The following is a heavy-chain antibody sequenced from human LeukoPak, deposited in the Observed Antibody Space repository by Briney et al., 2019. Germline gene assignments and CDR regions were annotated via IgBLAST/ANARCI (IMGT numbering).Heavy chain of an antibody. CDR2: ISISGGTT. J-gene: IGHJ4*02. Sequence: PGESLSLSCTASAFAFSNHAMSWVRQAPGKGLEWVSSISISGGTTYYADSVKGRFTISRENSKSTLYLQMNNLRADDTAVYYCANEIRPNDYWGQGTLVTVSS. CDR1: AFAFSNHA. V-gene: IGHV3-23*01. D-gene: IGHD4-17*01. CDR3: ANEIRPNDY.